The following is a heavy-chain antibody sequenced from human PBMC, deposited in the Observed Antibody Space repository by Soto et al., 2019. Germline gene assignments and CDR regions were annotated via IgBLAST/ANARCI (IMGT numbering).Heavy chain of an antibody. V-gene: IGHV1-2*04. CDR1: GYTFTGYY. D-gene: IGHD1-26*01. CDR2: INPNSGGT. CDR3: ARDLKVGATYYYFDY. Sequence: ASVKVSCKASGYTFTGYYMHWVRQAPGRGLEWMGWINPNSGGTNYAQKFQGWVTMTRDTSISTAYMELSRLRSDDTAVYYCARDLKVGATYYYFDYWGQGTLVTAPQ. J-gene: IGHJ4*02.